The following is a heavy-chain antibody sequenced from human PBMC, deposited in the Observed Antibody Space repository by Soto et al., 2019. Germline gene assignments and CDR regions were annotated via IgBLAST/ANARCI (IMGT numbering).Heavy chain of an antibody. J-gene: IGHJ4*02. V-gene: IGHV3-73*01. D-gene: IGHD1-26*01. Sequence: GESLKISCAASGFTLSGSAVHWVRQASGKGLEWVGRIRSKTHNYATDYIASGKGRFTMSRDDSNNTAYLQMNGLKTDDTAVYYCTRSGGSYSFGYWGQGTLVTVSS. CDR3: TRSGGSYSFGY. CDR1: GFTLSGSA. CDR2: IRSKTHNYAT.